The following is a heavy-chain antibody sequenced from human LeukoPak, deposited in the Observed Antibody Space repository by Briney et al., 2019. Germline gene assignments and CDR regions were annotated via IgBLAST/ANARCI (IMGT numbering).Heavy chain of an antibody. J-gene: IGHJ3*02. CDR1: GGSFSGYY. D-gene: IGHD3-10*01. Sequence: SETLSLTCAVYGGSFSGYYWSWIRQPPGKGLEWIGEINHSGSTYYNPSLKSRVTISVDTSKNQFSLKLSSVTAADTAVYYCARVYGSGSAAFDIWGQGTMVTVSS. V-gene: IGHV4-34*01. CDR3: ARVYGSGSAAFDI. CDR2: INHSGST.